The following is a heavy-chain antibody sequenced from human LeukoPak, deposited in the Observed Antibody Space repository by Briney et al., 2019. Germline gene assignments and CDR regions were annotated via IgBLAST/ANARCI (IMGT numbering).Heavy chain of an antibody. V-gene: IGHV3-33*01. D-gene: IGHD2-21*01. CDR2: IWYDGSNK. CDR3: ARETCAYCGTACSVEY. Sequence: PGRSLRLSCAASGFTFSSYGMHWVRQAPGKGLEWVADIWYDGSNKYYADSVKGRFTISRDNSKNTLYLQMNSLRAEDTAVYYRARETCAYCGTACSVEYWGEGALGTASS. J-gene: IGHJ4*02. CDR1: GFTFSSYG.